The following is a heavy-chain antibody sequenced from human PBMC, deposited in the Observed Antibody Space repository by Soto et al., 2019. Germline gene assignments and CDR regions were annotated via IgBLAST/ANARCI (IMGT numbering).Heavy chain of an antibody. J-gene: IGHJ4*02. CDR3: ARDCAGGSCFCIY. CDR1: GYTFTGYY. CDR2: INPNSGGT. D-gene: IGHD2-15*01. Sequence: ASVKVSCKASGYTFTGYYMHWVRQAPGQGLEWMGWINPNSGGTNYAQKFQGWVTMTTDTSTNTAYMELRSLTSDDTAVYYCARDCAGGSCFCIYWGQGTLVTVSS. V-gene: IGHV1-2*04.